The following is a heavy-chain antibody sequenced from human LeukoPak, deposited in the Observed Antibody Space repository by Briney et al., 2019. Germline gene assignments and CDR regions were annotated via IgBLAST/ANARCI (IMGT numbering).Heavy chain of an antibody. J-gene: IGHJ4*02. CDR1: GYTFTSYG. CDR3: ARVASPELRFLEWFPLDY. D-gene: IGHD3-3*01. CDR2: ISAYNGNT. Sequence: GASVKVSCKASGYTFTSYGISWVRQAPGQGLEWMGWISAYNGNTNYAQKLQGRVTMTTDTSTSTAYMELRSLRSDDTAVYYCARVASPELRFLEWFPLDYWGQGTLVTVSS. V-gene: IGHV1-18*01.